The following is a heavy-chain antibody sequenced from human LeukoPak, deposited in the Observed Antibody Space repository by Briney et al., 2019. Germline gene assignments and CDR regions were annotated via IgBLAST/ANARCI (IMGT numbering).Heavy chain of an antibody. J-gene: IGHJ4*02. V-gene: IGHV4-61*02. Sequence: SETLSLTCTVSGGSISSGNYNWSWIRQPAGKRLEWIGRIHASGSTNYNPSLKSRVTISVDTSKNQFSLNLSSVTAADTAVYYCAGSYRLDYWGQGTLVTVSS. CDR3: AGSYRLDY. D-gene: IGHD1-26*01. CDR2: IHASGST. CDR1: GGSISSGNYN.